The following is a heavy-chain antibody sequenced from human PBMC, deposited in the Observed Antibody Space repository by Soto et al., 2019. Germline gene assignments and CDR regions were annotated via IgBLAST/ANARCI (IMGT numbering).Heavy chain of an antibody. D-gene: IGHD6-13*01. CDR3: ARNFGSSPYYYYYYGMDV. V-gene: IGHV1-69*13. CDR2: IIPIFGTA. Sequence: SVKVSCKASGCTFSSYAISWVRQAPGQGLEWMGGIIPIFGTANYAQKFQGRVTITADESTSTAYMELSSLRSEDTAVYYCARNFGSSPYYYYYYGMDVWGQGTTVTVSS. CDR1: GCTFSSYA. J-gene: IGHJ6*02.